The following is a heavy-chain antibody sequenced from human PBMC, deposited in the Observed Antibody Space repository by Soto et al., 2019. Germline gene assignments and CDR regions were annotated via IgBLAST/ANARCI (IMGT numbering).Heavy chain of an antibody. CDR1: GFTFSNYW. D-gene: IGHD2-15*01. CDR2: IKQDGSEN. J-gene: IGHJ4*02. CDR3: ARGRYCSGGRCYFDY. Sequence: QPGGSLRLSCAASGFTFSNYWMSWVRQAPGEGLEWVANIKQDGSENSYVDSVKGRFTISRDNAKDSVYLQMNSLRAEDTAVYYCARGRYCSGGRCYFDYWGQGTPVTVSS. V-gene: IGHV3-7*04.